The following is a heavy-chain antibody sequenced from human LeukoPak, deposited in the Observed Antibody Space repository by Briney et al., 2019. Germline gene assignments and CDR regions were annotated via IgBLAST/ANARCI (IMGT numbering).Heavy chain of an antibody. CDR3: AREETSSGWNFDY. CDR2: IKQDGSEQ. CDR1: GFRLSSYW. D-gene: IGHD6-19*01. J-gene: IGHJ4*02. Sequence: GGSLRLSCAVSGFRLSSYWMSWLRQAQGKELEWVANIKQDGSEQYYVDSVKGRFTISRDNAKNSLYLQMNSLRAEDTAVYYCAREETSSGWNFDYWGQGTLVTVSS. V-gene: IGHV3-7*01.